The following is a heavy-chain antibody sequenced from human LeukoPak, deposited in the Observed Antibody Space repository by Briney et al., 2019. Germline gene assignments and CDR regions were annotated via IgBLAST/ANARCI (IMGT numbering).Heavy chain of an antibody. Sequence: GASLRLSCAASGFTFSNYAMSWVRQAPGKGLEWVSAVTGSGGNTYYADSVKGRFSISRDNSKNTVFLQMNSLRAEDTAVYYCAKWGDYDVLTGYYVSDYWGQGTLVTVSS. J-gene: IGHJ4*02. V-gene: IGHV3-23*01. D-gene: IGHD3-9*01. CDR3: AKWGDYDVLTGYYVSDY. CDR1: GFTFSNYA. CDR2: VTGSGGNT.